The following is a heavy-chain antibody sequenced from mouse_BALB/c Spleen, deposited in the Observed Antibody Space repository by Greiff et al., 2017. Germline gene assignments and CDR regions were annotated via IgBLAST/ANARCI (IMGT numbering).Heavy chain of an antibody. Sequence: QVQLQQSGADLAKPGASVKMSCKASGYTFTSYWMHWVKQRPGQGLEWIGYINPSTGYTEYNQKFKDKATLTADKSSSTAYMQLSSLTSEDSAVYYCARSVEYGNYGRYFDYWGQGTTLTVPS. CDR2: INPSTGYT. V-gene: IGHV1-7*01. D-gene: IGHD2-10*02. CDR1: GYTFTSYW. J-gene: IGHJ2*01. CDR3: ARSVEYGNYGRYFDY.